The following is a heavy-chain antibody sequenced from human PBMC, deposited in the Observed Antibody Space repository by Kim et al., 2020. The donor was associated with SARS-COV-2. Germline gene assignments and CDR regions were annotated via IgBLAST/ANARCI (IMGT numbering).Heavy chain of an antibody. Sequence: SETLSLTCAVSGASISGSWSWIRQPPGTSLEFIAYVHHTGSATYNPSLKSRVTISVDTSRDYISLKLTSLTATDTAIYYCAGLDYGDYDEALDLWGPAILVTVSS. CDR1: GASISGS. J-gene: IGHJ3*01. V-gene: IGHV4-59*08. CDR2: VHHTGSA. CDR3: AGLDYGDYDEALDL. D-gene: IGHD4-17*01.